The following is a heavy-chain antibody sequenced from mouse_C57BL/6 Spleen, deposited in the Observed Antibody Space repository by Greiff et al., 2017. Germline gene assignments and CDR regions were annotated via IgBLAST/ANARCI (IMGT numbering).Heavy chain of an antibody. Sequence: QVQLQQSGAELVKPGASVKLSCTASGYTFTEYTIHWVKQRSGQGLEWIGWFYPGSGSIKYSEKFKDKATLTADQASSTGYMELSRLTSAESAVFFCARHEEGPMKFAYWGQGTLVTVSA. CDR3: ARHEEGPMKFAY. CDR1: GYTFTEYT. D-gene: IGHD2-3*01. CDR2: FYPGSGSI. J-gene: IGHJ3*01. V-gene: IGHV1-62-2*01.